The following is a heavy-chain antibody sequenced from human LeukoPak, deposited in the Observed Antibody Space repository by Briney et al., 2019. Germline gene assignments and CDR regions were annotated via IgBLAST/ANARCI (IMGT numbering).Heavy chain of an antibody. CDR1: GYSFTTYW. CDR3: ARPYRSSWSGFDP. D-gene: IGHD6-13*01. J-gene: IGHJ5*02. V-gene: IGHV5-51*01. CDR2: IYPDDSDT. Sequence: GESLKISCKGSGYSFTTYWIGWVRQMPGKGLEWMGIIYPDDSDTRYSPSFQGQVTISADKSISTAYLQWSSLKASDTAMYYCARPYRSSWSGFDPWGQGTLVTVSS.